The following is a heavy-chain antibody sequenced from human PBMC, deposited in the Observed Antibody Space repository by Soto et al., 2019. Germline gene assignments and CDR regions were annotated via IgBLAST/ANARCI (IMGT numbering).Heavy chain of an antibody. V-gene: IGHV1-46*03. CDR1: RYNLTSYY. J-gene: IGHJ4*02. CDR2: IKPRGGNT. CDR3: ARDYLLHDYSNYGFDY. D-gene: IGHD4-4*01. Sequence: GASVKVSCKAPRYNLTSYYRYCVRQSPGQGLEWVGTIKPRGGNTSYAQKFQGRATMTRDTSTSTVYMELSSLRSEDTAVYYCARDYLLHDYSNYGFDYWGQGTLVTVSS.